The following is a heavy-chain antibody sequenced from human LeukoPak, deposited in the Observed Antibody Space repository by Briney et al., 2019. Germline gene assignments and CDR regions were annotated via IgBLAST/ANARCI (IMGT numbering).Heavy chain of an antibody. J-gene: IGHJ3*02. V-gene: IGHV4-59*01. CDR3: ARGRFYDSLATGTFDI. D-gene: IGHD3-22*01. CDR2: ISYSGGT. Sequence: SETLSLTCTVSGGSISSYYWSWIRQPPGKGLEWIGYISYSGGTHYNPSLKSRVTISLDTSKNQFSLKLTSVTAADAAVYYCARGRFYDSLATGTFDIWGQGRTVTVSS. CDR1: GGSISSYY.